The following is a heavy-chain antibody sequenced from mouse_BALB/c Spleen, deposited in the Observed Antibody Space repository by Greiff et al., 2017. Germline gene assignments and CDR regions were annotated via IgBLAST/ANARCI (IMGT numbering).Heavy chain of an antibody. Sequence: EVMLVESGGGLVQPKGSLKLSCAASGFTFNTYAMNWVRQAPGKGLEWVARIRSKSNNYATYYADSVKDRFTISRDDSQSMLYLQMNNLKTEDTAMYYCVRDGFAYWGQGTLVTVSA. CDR3: VRDGFAY. CDR1: GFTFNTYA. CDR2: IRSKSNNYAT. V-gene: IGHV10-1*02. J-gene: IGHJ3*01.